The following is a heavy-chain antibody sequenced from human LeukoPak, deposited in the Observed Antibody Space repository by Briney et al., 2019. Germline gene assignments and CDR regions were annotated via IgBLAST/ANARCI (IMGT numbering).Heavy chain of an antibody. CDR1: GYTFTSYY. J-gene: IGHJ4*02. CDR3: ARDPKVVTAAEASDY. D-gene: IGHD6-13*01. Sequence: ASVKVSCKASGYTFTSYYMHWVRQAPGQGLEWMGIINPSGGSTSYAQKFQGRVTMTRDTSTSTVYMELSSLRSEDTAVYYCARDPKVVTAAEASDYWGQGTLVTVSS. V-gene: IGHV1-46*01. CDR2: INPSGGST.